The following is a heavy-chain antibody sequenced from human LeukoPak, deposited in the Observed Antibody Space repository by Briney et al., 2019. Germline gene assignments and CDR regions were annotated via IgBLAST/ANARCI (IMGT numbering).Heavy chain of an antibody. CDR1: GGSISSYY. Sequence: SETLSLTCTVSGGSISSYYWSWIRQPPGKGLEWIGYIFYSGSTNYNPSLESRLTISVDTSKNQFSLKLRSVTAADTAVYYCARGRAAIRICWFDPWGQGTLVTVSS. J-gene: IGHJ5*02. CDR2: IFYSGST. CDR3: ARGRAAIRICWFDP. V-gene: IGHV4-59*08. D-gene: IGHD2-2*02.